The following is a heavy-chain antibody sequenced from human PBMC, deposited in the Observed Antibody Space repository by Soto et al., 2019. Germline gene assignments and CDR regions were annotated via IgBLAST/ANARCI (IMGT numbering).Heavy chain of an antibody. J-gene: IGHJ4*02. CDR1: GGSISTYY. Sequence: PSETLSLTCTVSGGSISTYYWSWIRQPPGKGLEWIGYIYYSGSTNYNPSLKSRVTISVDTSKNQFSLKLSSVTAADTAVYYCARRSAAGFDYWGQGTLVTVSS. D-gene: IGHD6-13*01. CDR3: ARRSAAGFDY. V-gene: IGHV4-59*01. CDR2: IYYSGST.